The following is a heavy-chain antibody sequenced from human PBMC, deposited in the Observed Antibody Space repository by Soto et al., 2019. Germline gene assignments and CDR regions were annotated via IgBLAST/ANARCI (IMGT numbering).Heavy chain of an antibody. CDR2: IYYSGST. J-gene: IGHJ4*02. D-gene: IGHD2-15*01. CDR3: ASHTPAISISDH. CDR1: GGSISSSSYY. Sequence: QLQLQESGPGLVKPSETLSLTCTVSGGSISSSSYYWGWIRQPPGKGLEWIGSIYYSGSTYYNPSLKRRVTISVDTSKIQFSLKLSSVTAADTAVYYCASHTPAISISDHWGQGTLVTVSS. V-gene: IGHV4-39*01.